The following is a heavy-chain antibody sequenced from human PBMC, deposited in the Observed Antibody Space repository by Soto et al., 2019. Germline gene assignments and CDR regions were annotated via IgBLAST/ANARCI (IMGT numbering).Heavy chain of an antibody. J-gene: IGHJ5*02. CDR1: NGSINNYY. CDR2: IFYSGST. Sequence: LSLTCTVSNGSINNYYWSWDRQPPGKGLEWIGYIFYSGSTSYNPSLKSRVTISVDTSKNQFSLKLMSVTAADTAVYYCARFLARRASQQVRSSFDPWGQGTQVTVSS. V-gene: IGHV4-59*01. CDR3: ARFLARRASQQVRSSFDP. D-gene: IGHD1-26*01.